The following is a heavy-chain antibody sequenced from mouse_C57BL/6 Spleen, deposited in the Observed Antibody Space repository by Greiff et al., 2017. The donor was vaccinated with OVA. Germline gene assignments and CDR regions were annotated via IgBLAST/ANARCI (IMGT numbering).Heavy chain of an antibody. D-gene: IGHD1-1*01. J-gene: IGHJ4*01. CDR3: ASRITTVVATNAMDY. V-gene: IGHV1-80*01. CDR2: IYPGDGDT. CDR1: GYAFSSYW. Sequence: VKLQESGAELVKPGASVKISCKASGYAFSSYWMNWVKQRPGKGLEWIGQIYPGDGDTNYNGKFKGKATLTADKSSSTAYMQLSSLTSEDSAVYFCASRITTVVATNAMDYWGQGTSVTVSS.